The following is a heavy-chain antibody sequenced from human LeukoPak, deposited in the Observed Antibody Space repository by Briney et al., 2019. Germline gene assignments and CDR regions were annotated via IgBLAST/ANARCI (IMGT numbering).Heavy chain of an antibody. Sequence: PGGSLRLSCAASGFTFSNYNMNWVRQAPGKGLEWVSSISRGSNIFYAESVKGRFTISRDNAKNSLYLQMNSLRAEGTAVYYCALFYYGSGDYGSNAFDIWGQGTMVTVSS. CDR2: ISRGSNI. V-gene: IGHV3-69-1*02. D-gene: IGHD3-10*01. CDR1: GFTFSNYN. CDR3: ALFYYGSGDYGSNAFDI. J-gene: IGHJ3*02.